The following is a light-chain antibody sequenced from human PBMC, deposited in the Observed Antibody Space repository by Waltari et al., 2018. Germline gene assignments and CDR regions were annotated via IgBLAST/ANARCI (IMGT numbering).Light chain of an antibody. V-gene: IGKV3-15*01. CDR1: QSISSN. Sequence: EIVMTQSPATLSVSPGDGATLSCRASQSISSNLAWYQQKPGQAPRLLIYGASTRATGIPARFSGGGSGAEYTLTIRSLQSDDVAVYYCQQYYDWPPWTFGQGTRVEIK. CDR3: QQYYDWPPWT. J-gene: IGKJ1*01. CDR2: GAS.